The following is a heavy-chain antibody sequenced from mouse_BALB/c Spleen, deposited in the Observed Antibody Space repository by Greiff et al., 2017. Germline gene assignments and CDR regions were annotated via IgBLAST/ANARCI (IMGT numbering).Heavy chain of an antibody. CDR2: IYPGNSDT. Sequence: VQLKQSGTVLARPGASVKMSCKASGYSFTSYWMHWVKQRPGQGLEWIGAIYPGNSDTSYNQKFKGKAKLTAVTSASTAYMELSSLTNEDSAVYYCTRGIITTVVAPFAYWGQGTLVTVSA. CDR1: GYSFTSYW. J-gene: IGHJ3*01. CDR3: TRGIITTVVAPFAY. D-gene: IGHD1-1*01. V-gene: IGHV1-5*01.